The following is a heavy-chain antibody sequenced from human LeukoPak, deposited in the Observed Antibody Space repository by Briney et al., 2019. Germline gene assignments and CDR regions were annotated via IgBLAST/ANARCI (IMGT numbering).Heavy chain of an antibody. CDR1: GYTFTSYY. D-gene: IGHD3-10*01. CDR2: INPSGGST. J-gene: IGHJ3*02. CDR3: AKVPRWFRGPFDI. Sequence: ASVKVSCKASGYTFTSYYMHWVRQAPGQGLEWMGIINPSGGSTSYAQKFQGRVTMTRDTSTSTVYMELSSLRSEDTAAYFCAKVPRWFRGPFDIWGQGTMVNVS. V-gene: IGHV1-46*01.